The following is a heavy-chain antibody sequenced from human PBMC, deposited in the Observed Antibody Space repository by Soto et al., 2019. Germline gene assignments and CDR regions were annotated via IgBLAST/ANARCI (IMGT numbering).Heavy chain of an antibody. CDR3: AKKVNSGPGSQYFDY. D-gene: IGHD3-10*01. CDR1: GFTFSSYS. CDR2: FRTSGDGGTT. J-gene: IGHJ4*02. Sequence: EVQLLESGGGLVQPGGSLRLSCAASGFTFSSYSMSWVRQAPGKGLEWVSGFRTSGDGGTTYYADSVKGRFTISRDNSKNTLFLQMNSLRVDDTAIYYCAKKVNSGPGSQYFDYWGQGALVTVSS. V-gene: IGHV3-23*01.